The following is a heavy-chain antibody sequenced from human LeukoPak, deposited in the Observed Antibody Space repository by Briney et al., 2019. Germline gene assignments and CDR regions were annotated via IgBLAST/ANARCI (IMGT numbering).Heavy chain of an antibody. CDR1: GDTFTGYY. J-gene: IGHJ5*02. Sequence: ASVKVSCKASGDTFTGYYMHWVRQAPGQGLEWTGWINPNGGGTNYAQKFQGWVTMTRDTSISTAYMEMSRLRSDDTAVYYCARGWNYYGSGSYPSKNWFDPWGQGTLVTVSS. CDR2: INPNGGGT. V-gene: IGHV1-2*04. CDR3: ARGWNYYGSGSYPSKNWFDP. D-gene: IGHD3-10*01.